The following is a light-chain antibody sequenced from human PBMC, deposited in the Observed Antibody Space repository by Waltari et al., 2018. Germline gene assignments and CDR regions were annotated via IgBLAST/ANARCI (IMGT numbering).Light chain of an antibody. CDR2: GQD. Sequence: SSELTQDPTVSVALGQPVRITCQGDSPRRYSASWSQQRPGQAPVLVFYGQDNRPSGIPDRFSGSTSGDTATLTITGTQAEDEADYYCLSRDISSTRFFGGGTRLTV. V-gene: IGLV3-19*01. CDR1: SPRRYS. CDR3: LSRDISSTRF. J-gene: IGLJ2*01.